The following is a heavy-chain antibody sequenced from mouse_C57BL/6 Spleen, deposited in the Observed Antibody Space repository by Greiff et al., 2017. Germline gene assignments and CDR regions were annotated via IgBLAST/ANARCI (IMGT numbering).Heavy chain of an antibody. V-gene: IGHV1-64*01. CDR2: IHPNSGST. CDR3: ARSTTVVAMDY. Sequence: QVQLQQPGAELVKPGASVKLSCKASGYTFTSYWMHWVKQRPGQGLEWIGMIHPNSGSTNYNEKFKSKATLTVDKSSSTAYMQLSSLTSEDSAVYYCARSTTVVAMDYWGQGTSVTVSS. CDR1: GYTFTSYW. D-gene: IGHD1-1*01. J-gene: IGHJ4*01.